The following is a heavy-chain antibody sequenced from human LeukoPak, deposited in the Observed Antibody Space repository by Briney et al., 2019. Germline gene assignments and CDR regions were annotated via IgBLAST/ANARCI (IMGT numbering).Heavy chain of an antibody. CDR3: ARTVVVPAAMPYYFDY. V-gene: IGHV4-30-2*01. Sequence: TLSVTCAVSGGSISSGGYSWSWIRQPPGTGLEWMVYIYHSGSTYYNPSLKSRVIISVDRSKNQFSLKLSSVTAADTAVYYCARTVVVPAAMPYYFDYWGQGTLVTVSS. CDR2: IYHSGST. D-gene: IGHD2-2*01. J-gene: IGHJ4*02. CDR1: GGSISSGGYS.